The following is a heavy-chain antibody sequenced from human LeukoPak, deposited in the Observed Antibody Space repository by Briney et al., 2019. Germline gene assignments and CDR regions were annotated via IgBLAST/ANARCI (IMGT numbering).Heavy chain of an antibody. D-gene: IGHD3-22*01. CDR2: IYYSGST. CDR1: GGSISSSSYY. CDR3: AREAYDITRIYFDY. V-gene: IGHV4-39*07. J-gene: IGHJ4*02. Sequence: PSETLSLTCTVSGGSISSSSYYWGWIRQPPGKGLEWIGSIYYSGSTYYNPSLKSRVTISVDTSKNQFSLKLSSVTAADTAVYYCAREAYDITRIYFDYWGQGTLVTVSS.